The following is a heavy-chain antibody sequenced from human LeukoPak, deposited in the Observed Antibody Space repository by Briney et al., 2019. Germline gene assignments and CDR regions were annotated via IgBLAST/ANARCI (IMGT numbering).Heavy chain of an antibody. Sequence: SETLSLTCAVSGGSISSSNWWSWVRQPPGKGLEWIGEIYHTGSTNYNPSLKSRVTISVDKSKNQFYLKLNSVTAADTAVYYCARGEPTTQAFDIWAKGQWSPSLQ. CDR3: ARGEPTTQAFDI. J-gene: IGHJ3*02. V-gene: IGHV4-4*02. CDR2: IYHTGST. D-gene: IGHD1-14*01. CDR1: GGSISSSNW.